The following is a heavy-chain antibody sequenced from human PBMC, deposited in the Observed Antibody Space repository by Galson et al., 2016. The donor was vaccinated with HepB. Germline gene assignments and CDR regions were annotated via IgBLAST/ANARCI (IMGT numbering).Heavy chain of an antibody. D-gene: IGHD6-19*01. CDR1: GGSISSNW. V-gene: IGHV4-4*02. Sequence: SETLSLTCTVSGGSISSNWWSWVRQPPGKGLDWIAETYHSGTTNFNPSLQSRVTISIDKSKNQVSLNLNSVTAADTAVYYCARHIAVTGTRGFDYWGQGLLVTCSS. J-gene: IGHJ4*02. CDR2: TYHSGTT. CDR3: ARHIAVTGTRGFDY.